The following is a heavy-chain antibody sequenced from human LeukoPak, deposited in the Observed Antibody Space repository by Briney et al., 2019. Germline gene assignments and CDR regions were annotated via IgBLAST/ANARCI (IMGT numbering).Heavy chain of an antibody. CDR3: ARLSKQHLELGFDY. J-gene: IGHJ4*02. V-gene: IGHV5-51*01. CDR1: GYSFTSYW. Sequence: GESLEISCKGSGYSFTSYWIAWVRQMPGKGLEWMGIIYPGDSDTRYSPSFQGQGTISADKSISTAYLQWSSLKASDTAVYYCARLSKQHLELGFDYWGQGTLVTVSS. CDR2: IYPGDSDT. D-gene: IGHD6-13*01.